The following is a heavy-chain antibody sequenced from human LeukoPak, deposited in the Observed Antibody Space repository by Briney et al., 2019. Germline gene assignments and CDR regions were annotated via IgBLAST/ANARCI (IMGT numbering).Heavy chain of an antibody. V-gene: IGHV3-21*01. J-gene: IGHJ4*02. D-gene: IGHD5-12*01. Sequence: GGSLRLSCAASGFTFSSYSMNWVRRAPGKGLEWVSSISSSSSYIYYADSVKGRFTISRDNAKNSLYLQMNSLRAEDTGVYYCARDPHIVATEGWGQGTLVTVSS. CDR1: GFTFSSYS. CDR3: ARDPHIVATEG. CDR2: ISSSSSYI.